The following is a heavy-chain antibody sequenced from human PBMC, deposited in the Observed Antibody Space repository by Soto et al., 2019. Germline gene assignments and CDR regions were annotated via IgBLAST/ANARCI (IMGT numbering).Heavy chain of an antibody. Sequence: XGSLRLSCAASGFIFNNFGIHGVRQAPGKGLEWVAIVWYDVNHRFYADSVKGRFSISRDSSNNTVYLQMNSLRVEDTALYYCARELYDTFGGYSRGFDNWGQGAQVTFSS. V-gene: IGHV3-33*01. CDR2: VWYDVNHR. CDR1: GFIFNNFG. J-gene: IGHJ4*02. CDR3: ARELYDTFGGYSRGFDN. D-gene: IGHD2-2*03.